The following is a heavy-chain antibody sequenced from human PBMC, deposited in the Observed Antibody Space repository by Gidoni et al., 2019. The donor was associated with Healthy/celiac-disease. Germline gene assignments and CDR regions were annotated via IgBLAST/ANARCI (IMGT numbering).Heavy chain of an antibody. J-gene: IGHJ6*02. CDR3: ASLCGGSCYVYNYYYGMDV. V-gene: IGHV1-69*01. D-gene: IGHD2-15*01. CDR2: IIPIFGTA. Sequence: GLEWMGGIIPIFGTANYAQKFQGRVTITADESTSTAYMELSSLRSEDTAVYYCASLCGGSCYVYNYYYGMDVWGQGTTVTVSS.